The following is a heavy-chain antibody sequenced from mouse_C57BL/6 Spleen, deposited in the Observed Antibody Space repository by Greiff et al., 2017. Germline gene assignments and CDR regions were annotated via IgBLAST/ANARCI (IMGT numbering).Heavy chain of an antibody. CDR1: GYAFSRYW. CDR2: IYPGDGDT. D-gene: IGHD4-1*01. Sequence: VQLQQSGAELVKPGASVKISCKASGYAFSRYWMNWVKQRPGKGLEWIGQIYPGDGDTNYNGKFKGKATLTADKSSSTAYMQLSSLTSEDSAVYFCARGSLSGNGFDYWGQGTTLTVSP. J-gene: IGHJ2*01. V-gene: IGHV1-80*01. CDR3: ARGSLSGNGFDY.